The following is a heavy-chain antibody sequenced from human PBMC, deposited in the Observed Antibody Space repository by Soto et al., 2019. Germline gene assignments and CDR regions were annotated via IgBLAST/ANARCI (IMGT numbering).Heavy chain of an antibody. Sequence: GGSLRLSCAASGFTFSSYGMHWVRQAPGKGLEWVAVIWYDGSNKYYADSVKGRFTISRDNSKNMVYLQMNSLRAEDTAVYYCARWGYYDSSGYEYWGQGTLVTVSS. D-gene: IGHD3-22*01. CDR2: IWYDGSNK. V-gene: IGHV3-33*01. CDR1: GFTFSSYG. J-gene: IGHJ4*02. CDR3: ARWGYYDSSGYEY.